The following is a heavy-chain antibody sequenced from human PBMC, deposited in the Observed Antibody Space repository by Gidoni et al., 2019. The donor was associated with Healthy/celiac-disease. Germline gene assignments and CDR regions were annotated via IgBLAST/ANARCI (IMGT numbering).Heavy chain of an antibody. CDR3: ARVGGAAPKSYYYYYGMDV. CDR1: GGTFSSYA. V-gene: IGHV1-69*01. J-gene: IGHJ6*02. Sequence: QVQLVQSGAEGKKPGSSVKVSCKASGGTFSSYARSWVRQAPGQGLEWMGGIIPIFGTANYAQKFQGRVTITADESTSTAYMELSSLRSEDTAVYYCARVGGAAPKSYYYYYGMDVWGQGTTVTVSS. D-gene: IGHD3-10*01. CDR2: IIPIFGTA.